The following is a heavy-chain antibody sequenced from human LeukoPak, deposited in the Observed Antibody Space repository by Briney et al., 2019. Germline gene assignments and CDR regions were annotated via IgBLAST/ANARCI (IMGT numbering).Heavy chain of an antibody. CDR1: GGSISSSNR. Sequence: SETLSLTCAVSGGSISSSNRWSWVRQPPGKGLEWIGEIYHSGSTNYNPSLKSRVTISVDKSKNRFSLKLSSVTAADTAVYYCAREGVGGSGMLNWFDPWGQGTLVTVSS. CDR2: IYHSGST. V-gene: IGHV4-4*02. J-gene: IGHJ5*02. CDR3: AREGVGGSGMLNWFDP. D-gene: IGHD3-10*01.